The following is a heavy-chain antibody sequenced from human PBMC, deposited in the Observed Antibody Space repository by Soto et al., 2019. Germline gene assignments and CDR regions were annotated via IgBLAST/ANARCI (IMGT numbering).Heavy chain of an antibody. CDR1: RGTFSSYT. D-gene: IGHD1-1*01. CDR2: IIPILGIA. CDR3: ASSPPTGNYYYYYFMDV. Sequence: QVQLVQSGAEVKKPGSSVKVCCKASRGTFSSYTISWVRQASGQGLEWMARIIPILGIANYAQKFQGRVTSTADKSTSTGYMELSCLTSEDTSVYSCASSPPTGNYYYYYFMDVLGKWTRVTVSS. J-gene: IGHJ6*03. V-gene: IGHV1-69*02.